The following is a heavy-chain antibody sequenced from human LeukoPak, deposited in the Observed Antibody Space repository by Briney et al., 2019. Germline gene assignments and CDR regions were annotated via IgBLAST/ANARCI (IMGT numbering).Heavy chain of an antibody. J-gene: IGHJ4*02. CDR3: ARSIPYYRAAAVDF. V-gene: IGHV3-21*01. CDR1: GFTFSSYS. CDR2: INRGITYM. D-gene: IGHD6-13*01. Sequence: GGSLRLSCAASGFTFSSYSMNWVRQAPGKGLEWVSSINRGITYMQYAVSVKGRFTISRDNARNSLYLQMNSLRAEDTAVYYCARSIPYYRAAAVDFWGQGTLVTVSS.